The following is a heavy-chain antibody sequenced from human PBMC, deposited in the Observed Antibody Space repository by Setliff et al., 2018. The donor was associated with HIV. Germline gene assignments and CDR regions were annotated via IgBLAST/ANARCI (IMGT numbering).Heavy chain of an antibody. CDR3: ARDFTYDNRGSLTRFAMDV. Sequence: SETLSLTCSVSGGSITSYSWNWIRHVPGKEVEWIGNIYYGRRANHKPSLKSRVTISADWHRNQFSLELRFVTAADTAVYYCARDFTYDNRGSLTRFAMDVWGQGITVTVSS. CDR1: GGSITSYS. V-gene: IGHV4-59*01. J-gene: IGHJ6*02. CDR2: IYYGRRA. D-gene: IGHD3-22*01.